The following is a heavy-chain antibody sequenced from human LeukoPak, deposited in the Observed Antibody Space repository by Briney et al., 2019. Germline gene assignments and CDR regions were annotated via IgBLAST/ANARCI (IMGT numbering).Heavy chain of an antibody. Sequence: SVKVSCKASGGTFSSYAISWVRQAPGQGLEWMGGIIPIFGTANYAQKFQGRVTITADESTSTAYMELSSLRSEDTAVYYCARDPGVEQLGPFDYWGQGTLVTVSS. CDR2: IIPIFGTA. J-gene: IGHJ4*02. V-gene: IGHV1-69*13. D-gene: IGHD6-6*01. CDR3: ARDPGVEQLGPFDY. CDR1: GGTFSSYA.